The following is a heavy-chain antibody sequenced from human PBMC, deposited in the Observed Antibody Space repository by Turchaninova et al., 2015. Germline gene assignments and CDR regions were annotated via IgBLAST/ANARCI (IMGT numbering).Heavy chain of an antibody. CDR1: GYTFTDYW. V-gene: IGHV5-51*01. D-gene: IGHD1-26*01. CDR3: ARHLGFEHFDY. Sequence: EVQLLQSGAEVKKPGDSLKISCKGSGYTFTDYWVGWVRQMPGKGLEWMALVTPGNSDSRYSPSFRCQFTISADKSISPTDLQWSSLKASDTAIYYCARHLGFEHFDYWGQGILVTVSS. CDR2: VTPGNSDS. J-gene: IGHJ4*02.